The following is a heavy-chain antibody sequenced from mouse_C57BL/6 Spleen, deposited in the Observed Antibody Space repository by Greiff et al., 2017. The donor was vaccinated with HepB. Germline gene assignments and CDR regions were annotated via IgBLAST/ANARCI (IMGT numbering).Heavy chain of an antibody. V-gene: IGHV1-26*01. CDR1: GYTFTDYY. CDR2: INPNNGGT. J-gene: IGHJ2*01. CDR3: ARKREVGYFDY. Sequence: EVQLQQSGPELVKPGASVKISCKASGYTFTDYYMNWVKQSHGKSLEWIGDINPNNGGTSYNQKFKGKATLTVDKSSSTAYMELRSLTSEDSAVYYCARKREVGYFDYWGQGTTLTVSS. D-gene: IGHD1-1*01.